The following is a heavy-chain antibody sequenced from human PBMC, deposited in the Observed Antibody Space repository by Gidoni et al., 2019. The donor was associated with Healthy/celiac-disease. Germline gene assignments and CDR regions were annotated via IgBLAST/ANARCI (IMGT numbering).Heavy chain of an antibody. Sequence: QVQLVESGGGVVQPGRSLRLSCAASGFTFSSYGLHWFRQAPGKGLEWVAFTWYDGSKKYYADSLKGRFTVSRDNSKNTLYLQMNSLRAEDTAVYYCARDFVGFWIGYDHFSGGRGLNWGQGTLVTVSS. CDR2: TWYDGSKK. J-gene: IGHJ4*02. CDR1: GFTFSSYG. V-gene: IGHV3-33*01. CDR3: ARDFVGFWIGYDHFSGGRGLN. D-gene: IGHD3-3*01.